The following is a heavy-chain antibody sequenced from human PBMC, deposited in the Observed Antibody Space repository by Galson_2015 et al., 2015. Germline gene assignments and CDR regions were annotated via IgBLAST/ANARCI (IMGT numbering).Heavy chain of an antibody. V-gene: IGHV3-33*01. CDR2: IWYDGSNA. CDR1: GFTLSSYG. Sequence: SLRLSCAASGFTLSSYGMHWVRQAPGKGLEWVAVIWYDGSNANYADSVKGRFTISRDTSKNMLYLQMNNLRAEDTAVYYCARMGVDDSSGYYLYYFDHWGQGTLVTVSS. CDR3: ARMGVDDSSGYYLYYFDH. J-gene: IGHJ4*02. D-gene: IGHD3-22*01.